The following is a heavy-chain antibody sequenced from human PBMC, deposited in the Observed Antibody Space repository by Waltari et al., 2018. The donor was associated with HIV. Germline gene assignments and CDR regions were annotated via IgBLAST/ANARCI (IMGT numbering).Heavy chain of an antibody. Sequence: EVELVESGGGLVQPGGSLRLSCAASRFNFSNYWTYWVRQVPGKGLVCVSRVNGDASSTDYADSVRGRFTISRDNAKNTVFLQMDSLRAEDTAVYYCTRAVFWSTFFSDNFFDYWGQGTPLTVSS. CDR1: RFNFSNYW. CDR2: VNGDASST. CDR3: TRAVFWSTFFSDNFFDY. J-gene: IGHJ4*02. D-gene: IGHD3-3*01. V-gene: IGHV3-74*01.